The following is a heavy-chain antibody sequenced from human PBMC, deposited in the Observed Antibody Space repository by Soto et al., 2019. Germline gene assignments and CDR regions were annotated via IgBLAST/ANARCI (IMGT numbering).Heavy chain of an antibody. CDR2: INHSGVT. CDR3: ARFSGSYYYAMDV. Sequence: PETLSLTCAVYGGSFSGYYWSWIRQPPGKGLEWIGEINHSGVTNYKPSLKRRVTISVDTSKNQFSLQLKSVTAADTALYYCARFSGSYYYAMDVWGQGSTVT. D-gene: IGHD6-19*01. J-gene: IGHJ6*02. CDR1: GGSFSGYY. V-gene: IGHV4-34*01.